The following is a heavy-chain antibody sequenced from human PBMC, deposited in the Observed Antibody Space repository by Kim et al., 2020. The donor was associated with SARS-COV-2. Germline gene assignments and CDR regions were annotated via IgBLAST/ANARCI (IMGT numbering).Heavy chain of an antibody. J-gene: IGHJ4*02. Sequence: SSSSTKYYADSVKGRFTISRDNAKNSLYLQMNSLRDEDTAVYYCARGGGGYWGQGTLVTVSS. D-gene: IGHD6-25*01. CDR2: SSSSTK. CDR3: ARGGGGY. V-gene: IGHV3-48*02.